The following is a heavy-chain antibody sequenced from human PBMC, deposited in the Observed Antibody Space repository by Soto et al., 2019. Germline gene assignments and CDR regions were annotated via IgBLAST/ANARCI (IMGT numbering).Heavy chain of an antibody. CDR1: GYTFTSYG. CDR3: ARAWGYFGDY. V-gene: IGHV1-18*01. J-gene: IGHJ4*02. Sequence: QVQVVQSGAEVKKPGASVKVSCKASGYTFTSYGISWVRQAPGQGLEWMGWINTYNGNTNYAQKLQGRVTMTTDTSTSTAYLALRRMRSADTAVYYCARAWGYFGDYWGQGTLVTVAS. D-gene: IGHD2-15*01. CDR2: INTYNGNT.